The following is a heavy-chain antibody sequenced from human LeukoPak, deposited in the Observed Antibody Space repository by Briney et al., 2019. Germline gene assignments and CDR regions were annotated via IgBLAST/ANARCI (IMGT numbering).Heavy chain of an antibody. Sequence: GGSLRLSCAASGFTFSTFAMIWVRQPPGKGLEWVSSIFPSGGEIHYADSVRGRFTISRDNSKSTLSLQMNSLRAEDTAVYYCARAPGRRYYMDVWGKGTTVTISS. J-gene: IGHJ6*03. CDR3: ARAPGRRYYMDV. CDR2: IFPSGGEI. V-gene: IGHV3-23*01. CDR1: GFTFSTFA.